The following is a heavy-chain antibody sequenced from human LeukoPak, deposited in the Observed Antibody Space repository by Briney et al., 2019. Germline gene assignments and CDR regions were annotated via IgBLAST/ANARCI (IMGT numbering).Heavy chain of an antibody. CDR3: AREGRYRYGYNEYHSYMDI. V-gene: IGHV4-59*01. D-gene: IGHD5-24*01. CDR1: GGSISNYY. Sequence: SETLSLTCSVSGGSISNYYWSWIRQPPGKGLEWIGYIYYNGSTDYNPSLKSRVTISVETSKNQFSLKLSSVTAAETAVYYCAREGRYRYGYNEYHSYMDIWGKGTTVTVSS. CDR2: IYYNGST. J-gene: IGHJ6*03.